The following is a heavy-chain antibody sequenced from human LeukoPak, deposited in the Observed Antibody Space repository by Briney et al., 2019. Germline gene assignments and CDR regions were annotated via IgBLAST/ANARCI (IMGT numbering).Heavy chain of an antibody. D-gene: IGHD6-13*01. CDR1: GYTFIDHY. J-gene: IGHJ4*02. CDR3: AGAVPEQELVRGAFDY. Sequence: VASVKVSCKAYGYTFIDHYIHWVRQAPGQGLEWMGWMSPKSGGTNSVQKFQGRVTMTRDTSISTAYMEMSNLTSDDTAVYYCAGAVPEQELVRGAFDYWGQGILVTVSS. CDR2: MSPKSGGT. V-gene: IGHV1-2*02.